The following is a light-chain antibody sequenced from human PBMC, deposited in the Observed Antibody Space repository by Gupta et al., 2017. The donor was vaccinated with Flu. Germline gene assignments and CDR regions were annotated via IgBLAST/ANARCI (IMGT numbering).Light chain of an antibody. CDR1: QSLLYTSNNKNY. J-gene: IGKJ1*01. V-gene: IGKV4-1*01. CDR3: QQYYIAPVE. CDR2: WAS. Sequence: DIVMTQSPDSLAVSLGERATINCRSSQSLLYTSNNKNYLAWYQLKPGQPPKLLIRWASTRESGVPDRFSGSGSGTEFTLTISSLQAEDVAVYCCQQYYIAPVEFGQGTKVEIK.